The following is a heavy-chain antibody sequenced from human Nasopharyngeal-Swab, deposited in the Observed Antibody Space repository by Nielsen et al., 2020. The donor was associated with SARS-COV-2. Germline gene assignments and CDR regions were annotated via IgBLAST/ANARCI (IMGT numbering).Heavy chain of an antibody. V-gene: IGHV3-21*01. CDR3: ARDSRDVPYFDY. Sequence: LKISCAASGFTFSSYSMNWVRQAPGKGLEWVSSISSSSSYIYYADSVKGRFTISRDNAKNSLYLQMNSLRAEDTAVYYCARDSRDVPYFDYWGQGTLVTVSS. D-gene: IGHD5-24*01. CDR1: GFTFSSYS. CDR2: ISSSSSYI. J-gene: IGHJ4*02.